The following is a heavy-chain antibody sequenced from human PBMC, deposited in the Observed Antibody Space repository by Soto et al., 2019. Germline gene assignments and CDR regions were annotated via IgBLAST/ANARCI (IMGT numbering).Heavy chain of an antibody. Sequence: PGGSLRLSCAASGFTFSSYSMNWVRQAPGKGLEWVSYISSSSSTIYYADSVKGRFTISRDNAKNSLYLQMNSLRAEDTAVYYCASTNSSGWYLAFDIWGQGTMVTVSS. D-gene: IGHD6-19*01. V-gene: IGHV3-48*01. CDR1: GFTFSSYS. J-gene: IGHJ3*02. CDR2: ISSSSSTI. CDR3: ASTNSSGWYLAFDI.